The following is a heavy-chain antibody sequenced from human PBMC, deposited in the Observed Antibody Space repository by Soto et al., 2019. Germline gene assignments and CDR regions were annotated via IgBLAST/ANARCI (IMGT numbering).Heavy chain of an antibody. V-gene: IGHV5-51*01. CDR3: ARLGEGAAAGLYYGMDV. J-gene: IGHJ6*02. Sequence: GESLKISCEGSVYTFTNYWIGWVRQMPGKGLEWMGIIYPGDPDTRYSPSFQGQVTISADKSISTAYLQWSRLKASDTAMYYCARLGEGAAAGLYYGMDVWGQGTTVTVSS. CDR2: IYPGDPDT. D-gene: IGHD6-13*01. CDR1: VYTFTNYW.